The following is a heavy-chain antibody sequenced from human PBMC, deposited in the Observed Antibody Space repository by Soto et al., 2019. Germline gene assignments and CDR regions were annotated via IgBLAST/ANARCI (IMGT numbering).Heavy chain of an antibody. D-gene: IGHD1-26*01. J-gene: IGHJ5*02. CDR1: GFTFSSSS. CDR3: ARKVGFSFDP. Sequence: GGSLRLSCAASGFTFSSSSMNWVRQAPGKGLEWVSYITSSSSTIYYADSVKGRFTISRDNAMNSLYLQMNSLRDEDTAVYYCARKVGFSFDPWGQGTLVTVSS. CDR2: ITSSSSTI. V-gene: IGHV3-48*02.